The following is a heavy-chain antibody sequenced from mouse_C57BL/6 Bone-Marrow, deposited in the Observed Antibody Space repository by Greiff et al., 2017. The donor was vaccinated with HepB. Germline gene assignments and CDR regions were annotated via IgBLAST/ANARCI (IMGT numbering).Heavy chain of an antibody. V-gene: IGHV1-80*01. J-gene: IGHJ2*01. D-gene: IGHD1-1*01. Sequence: QVQLKESGAELVKPGASVKISCKASGYAFSSYWMNWVKQRPGKGLEWIGQIYPGDGDTNYNGKFKGKATLTADKSSSTAYMQLSSLTSEDSAVYFCARDHYYGSSFFEYWGQGTTLTVSS. CDR1: GYAFSSYW. CDR3: ARDHYYGSSFFEY. CDR2: IYPGDGDT.